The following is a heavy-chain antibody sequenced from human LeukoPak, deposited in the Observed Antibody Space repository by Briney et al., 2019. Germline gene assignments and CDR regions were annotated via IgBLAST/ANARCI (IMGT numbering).Heavy chain of an antibody. CDR3: ARDVRSIHNYYYYGMDV. J-gene: IGHJ6*02. D-gene: IGHD3-10*01. CDR1: GYTFTNFY. Sequence: ASVKVSCKASGYTFTNFYMHWVRQAPGQGLEWMGIINPTGGRATSAQKFQGRLTLTRDTSTTTVYMELSSLRSEDTAVYYCARDVRSIHNYYYYGMDVWGQGTTVTVSS. CDR2: INPTGGRA. V-gene: IGHV1-46*01.